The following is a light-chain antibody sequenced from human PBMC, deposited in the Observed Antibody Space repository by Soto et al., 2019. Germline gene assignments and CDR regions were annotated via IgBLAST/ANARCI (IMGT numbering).Light chain of an antibody. CDR2: GAS. J-gene: IGKJ1*01. CDR1: QSLSSNY. Sequence: EIVLTQSPGTLSLSPGERSTLSCRXSQSLSSNYLAWYQQKPGQAPRLLIYGASSRATGIPDRFSGSGSGTDFTLTISRLEPEDYAVFYCHQCDSSPWTFGQGTKVDIK. V-gene: IGKV3-20*01. CDR3: HQCDSSPWT.